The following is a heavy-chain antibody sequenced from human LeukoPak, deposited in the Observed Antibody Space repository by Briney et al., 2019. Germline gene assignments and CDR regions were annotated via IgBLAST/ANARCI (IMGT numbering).Heavy chain of an antibody. V-gene: IGHV4-59*01. CDR2: TYYSGST. Sequence: SETLSLTCTVSGGSISSYYWSWIRQPPGKGLEWIGYTYYSGSTNYNPSLKSRVTISVDTSKNQFSLKLSSVTAADTAVYYCASYSSSWYRGYYFDYWGQGTLVTVSS. J-gene: IGHJ4*02. CDR1: GGSISSYY. D-gene: IGHD6-13*01. CDR3: ASYSSSWYRGYYFDY.